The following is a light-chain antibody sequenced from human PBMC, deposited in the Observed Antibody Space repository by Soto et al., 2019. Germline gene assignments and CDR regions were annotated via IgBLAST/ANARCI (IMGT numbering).Light chain of an antibody. V-gene: IGLV1-44*01. Sequence: QSVLIQASSMSGTPGQRVTISCSGSSSNIGSNTVNWYQQVPGTAPKLLIYGNHERPLGVPDRFSGSKSGTSASLAISGLQSEDEADYYCAAGDDSLNGWVFGGGTKLTVL. J-gene: IGLJ3*02. CDR1: SSNIGSNT. CDR2: GNH. CDR3: AAGDDSLNGWV.